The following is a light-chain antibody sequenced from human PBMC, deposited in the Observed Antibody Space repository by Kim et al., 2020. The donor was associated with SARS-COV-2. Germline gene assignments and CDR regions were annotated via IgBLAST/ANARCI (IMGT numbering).Light chain of an antibody. CDR3: QQYGNSPLT. CDR1: QSVSSNY. V-gene: IGKV3-20*01. J-gene: IGKJ4*01. Sequence: ETVLTQSPGTLSLSPGERVTLSCRASQSVSSNYLAWYQQKPGQAPRLLIYGASSRATGVPDRFSGSGSGTDFTLTISRLEPEDFAVFYCQQYGNSPLTFGGGTKVDIK. CDR2: GAS.